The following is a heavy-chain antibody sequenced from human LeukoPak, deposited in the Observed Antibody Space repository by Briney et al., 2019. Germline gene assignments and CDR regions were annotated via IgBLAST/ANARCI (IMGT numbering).Heavy chain of an antibody. V-gene: IGHV3-23*01. CDR1: GFTFSSYA. CDR3: AKDPEDIVVVPAAIPDY. CDR2: ISGSGGST. D-gene: IGHD2-2*02. J-gene: IGHJ4*02. Sequence: GGSLRLSCAASGFTFSSYAMSWVRQAPGKGLEWVSAISGSGGSTYYADSVKGRFTISRDNSKNTLYLQMNSLRAEDTAVYYCAKDPEDIVVVPAAIPDYWGQGTLVTVPS.